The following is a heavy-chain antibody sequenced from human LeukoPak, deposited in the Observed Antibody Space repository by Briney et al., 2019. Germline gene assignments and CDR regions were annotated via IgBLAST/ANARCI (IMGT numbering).Heavy chain of an antibody. Sequence: SETLSLTCAVYGGSFSGYYWSWIRQPPGKGLEWIGEINHSGSTNYNPSLKSRVTISVDTSKNQFSLKLCSVTAADTAVYYCARGRGIAAAGKPTGYFQHWGQGTLVTVSS. CDR1: GGSFSGYY. V-gene: IGHV4-34*01. CDR3: ARGRGIAAAGKPTGYFQH. J-gene: IGHJ1*01. D-gene: IGHD6-13*01. CDR2: INHSGST.